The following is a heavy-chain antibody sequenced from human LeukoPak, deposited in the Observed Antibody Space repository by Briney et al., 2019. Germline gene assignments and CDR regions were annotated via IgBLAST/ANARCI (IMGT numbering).Heavy chain of an antibody. CDR2: MYTGGTT. CDR3: AKGEATSGGGLAS. D-gene: IGHD3-16*01. V-gene: IGHV3-53*01. Sequence: GGSLRLSCAASGFTVSGTHMSWVRQAPGKGLEWVSAMYTGGTTYYADSVMGRFTVSRDNSRNTVFLHMNSLRVDDTAVYYCAKGEATSGGGLASWGQGTLVTVSS. CDR1: GFTVSGTH. J-gene: IGHJ4*02.